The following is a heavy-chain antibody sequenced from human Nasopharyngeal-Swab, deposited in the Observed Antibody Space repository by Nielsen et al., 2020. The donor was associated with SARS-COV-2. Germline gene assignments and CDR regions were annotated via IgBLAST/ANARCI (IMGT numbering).Heavy chain of an antibody. CDR3: ARGLDSSSWLDY. CDR1: GYTFTSYD. Sequence: ASVKVSCKASGYTFTSYDINWVRQATGQGLEWMGWMNPNSGSTGYAQKFQGRVTMTRNTSISTAYMELSSLRSEDTAVYYCARGLDSSSWLDYWGQGTLVTVSS. J-gene: IGHJ4*02. CDR2: MNPNSGST. D-gene: IGHD6-13*01. V-gene: IGHV1-8*01.